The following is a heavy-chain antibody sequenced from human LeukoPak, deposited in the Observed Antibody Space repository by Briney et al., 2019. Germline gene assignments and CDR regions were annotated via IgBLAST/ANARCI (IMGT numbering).Heavy chain of an antibody. CDR2: INPSGGST. Sequence: ASVKVSCKASGYTFTSYGISWVRQAPGQGLEWMGIINPSGGSTSYAQKFQGRVTMTRDMSTSTVYMELSSLRSEDTAVYYCARAGMEDWFDPWGQGTLVTVSS. J-gene: IGHJ5*02. D-gene: IGHD6-13*01. CDR1: GYTFTSYG. V-gene: IGHV1-46*01. CDR3: ARAGMEDWFDP.